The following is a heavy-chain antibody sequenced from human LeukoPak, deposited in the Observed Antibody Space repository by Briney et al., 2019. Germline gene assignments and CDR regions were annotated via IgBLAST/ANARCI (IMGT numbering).Heavy chain of an antibody. V-gene: IGHV3-74*01. Sequence: PGGSLRRSCAASGFTFSGYWMHWVRQAPGKGLAWVSAIRSDGSITTYADSVKGRFTISRDTAKNTLYLQMNSLRAEDTAVYYCARTFLSGDGYKVGYFDYWGQGTLVTVSS. D-gene: IGHD5-24*01. CDR3: ARTFLSGDGYKVGYFDY. CDR2: IRSDGSIT. J-gene: IGHJ4*02. CDR1: GFTFSGYW.